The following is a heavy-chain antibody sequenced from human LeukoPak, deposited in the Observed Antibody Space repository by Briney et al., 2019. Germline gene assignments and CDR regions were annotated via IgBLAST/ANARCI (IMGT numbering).Heavy chain of an antibody. CDR2: IYYSGST. CDR3: ARVQPGGVGATGFLMVSAFDI. J-gene: IGHJ3*02. Sequence: SETLSLTCTVSGGSISSSSYYWGWIRQPPGKGLEWIGSIYYSGSTYYNPSLKSRVTISVDTSKNQFSLKLSSVTAADTAVYYCARVQPGGVGATGFLMVSAFDIWGQGTMVTVSS. D-gene: IGHD1-26*01. CDR1: GGSISSSSYY. V-gene: IGHV4-39*07.